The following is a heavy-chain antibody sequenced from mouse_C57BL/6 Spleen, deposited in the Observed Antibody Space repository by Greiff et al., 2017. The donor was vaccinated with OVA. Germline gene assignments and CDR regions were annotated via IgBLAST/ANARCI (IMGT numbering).Heavy chain of an antibody. J-gene: IGHJ3*01. D-gene: IGHD2-5*01. Sequence: DVKLVESGGGLVKPGGSLKLSCAASGFTFSSYAMSWVRQTPEKRLEWVATISDGGSYTYYPDNVKGRFTISRDNAKNNLYLQMSHLKSEDTAMYYCAREGYYSNYVAYWGQGTLVTVSA. V-gene: IGHV5-4*01. CDR2: ISDGGSYT. CDR1: GFTFSSYA. CDR3: AREGYYSNYVAY.